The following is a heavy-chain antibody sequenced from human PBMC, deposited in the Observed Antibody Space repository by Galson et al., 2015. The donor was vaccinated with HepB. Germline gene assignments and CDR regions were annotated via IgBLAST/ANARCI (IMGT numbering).Heavy chain of an antibody. J-gene: IGHJ6*02. Sequence: SVKVSCKASGFTFTSSAMQWVRQARGQRLEWIGWIVVGSGNTNYAQKFQERVTITRDMSTSTAYMELSSLRSEDTAVYYCAADIGVVVPAAPLYGMDVWGQGTTVTVSS. CDR2: IVVGSGNT. D-gene: IGHD2-2*01. CDR1: GFTFTSSA. V-gene: IGHV1-58*02. CDR3: AADIGVVVPAAPLYGMDV.